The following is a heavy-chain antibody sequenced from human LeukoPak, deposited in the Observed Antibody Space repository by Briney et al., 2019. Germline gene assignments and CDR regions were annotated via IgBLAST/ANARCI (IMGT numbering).Heavy chain of an antibody. Sequence: SETLSLTCAVYGGSFSGYYWSWIRKPPGKGLEWIGEINHSGSTNYNPSLKSRVTISVDTSKNQFSLKLSSVTAADTAVYYCARAGWTVAGTFDYWGQGTLVTVSS. CDR1: GGSFSGYY. J-gene: IGHJ4*02. CDR2: INHSGST. V-gene: IGHV4-34*01. D-gene: IGHD6-19*01. CDR3: ARAGWTVAGTFDY.